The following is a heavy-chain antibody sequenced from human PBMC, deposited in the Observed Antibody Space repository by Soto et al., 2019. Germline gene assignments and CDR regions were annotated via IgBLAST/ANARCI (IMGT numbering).Heavy chain of an antibody. CDR1: GFTFSSYA. CDR2: ISGSGGST. V-gene: IGHV3-23*01. J-gene: IGHJ5*02. D-gene: IGHD6-19*01. Sequence: PGGSLRLSCAASGFTFSSYAMSWVRQAPGKGLEWVSAISGSGGSTYYADSVKGRFTISRDNSKNTLYLQMNSLRAEDTAVYYCAKGHSSGWYGANWFDPWGQGTLVTVSS. CDR3: AKGHSSGWYGANWFDP.